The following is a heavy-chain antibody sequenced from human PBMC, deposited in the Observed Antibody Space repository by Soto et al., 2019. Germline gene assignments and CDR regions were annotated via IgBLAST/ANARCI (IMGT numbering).Heavy chain of an antibody. Sequence: QVQLVQSGAEVKKPGASVKVPCKASRYTFISYDINWVRQATGQGLEWMGWMNPKSANTGYAQNFQGRVTMTMNTSISTAYMELSSLRSEDTAVYYCARSPSWETTVTPYYFDYWGQGTLVTVSS. CDR1: RYTFISYD. V-gene: IGHV1-8*01. CDR2: MNPKSANT. CDR3: ARSPSWETTVTPYYFDY. D-gene: IGHD4-4*01. J-gene: IGHJ4*02.